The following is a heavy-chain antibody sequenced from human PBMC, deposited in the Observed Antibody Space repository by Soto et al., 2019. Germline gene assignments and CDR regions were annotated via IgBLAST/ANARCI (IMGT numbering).Heavy chain of an antibody. CDR1: GYTLTELS. CDR2: FDPEDGET. Sequence: ASVKVSCKVSGYTLTELSMHWVRQAPGKGLEWMGGFDPEDGETIYAQKFQGRVTMTEDTSTNTAYMELSSLRSDDTAVYYCARDKGSNTYYYGSGSYAAFDIWGQGAMVTVSS. V-gene: IGHV1-24*01. J-gene: IGHJ3*02. CDR3: ARDKGSNTYYYGSGSYAAFDI. D-gene: IGHD3-10*01.